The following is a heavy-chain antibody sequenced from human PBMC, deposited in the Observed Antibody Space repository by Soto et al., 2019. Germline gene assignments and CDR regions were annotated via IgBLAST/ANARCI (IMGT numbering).Heavy chain of an antibody. J-gene: IGHJ5*02. CDR1: GFSLTTSGVG. V-gene: IGHV2-5*02. D-gene: IGHD3-16*01. CDR2: IYWDDDK. Sequence: QITLKESGPTLVKSTQTLTLTCTFSGFSLTTSGVGVGWIRQPPGKALEWLALIYWDDDKRYSPSLKSSPTITKDTSKNQVVLMMTNMDPVDTATYYCAHSLGEDWCVPWGQGTMVTVSS. CDR3: AHSLGEDWCVP.